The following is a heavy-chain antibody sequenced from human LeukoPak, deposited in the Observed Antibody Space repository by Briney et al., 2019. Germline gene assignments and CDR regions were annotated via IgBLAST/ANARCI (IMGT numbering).Heavy chain of an antibody. CDR1: GFTFSSYA. CDR3: AKVSSRFLEWEDLDY. J-gene: IGHJ4*02. Sequence: GGSLRLSCAASGFTFSSYAMSWVRQAPGKGLEWVSAISGTSRSTYYADSVKGRFTLSRDNSKNTLYLQMNSLRAEDTAVYYCAKVSSRFLEWEDLDYWGQGTLVTVSS. V-gene: IGHV3-23*01. CDR2: ISGTSRST. D-gene: IGHD3-3*01.